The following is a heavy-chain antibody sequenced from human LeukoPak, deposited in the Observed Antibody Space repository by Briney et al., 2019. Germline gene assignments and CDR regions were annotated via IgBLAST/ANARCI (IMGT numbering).Heavy chain of an antibody. CDR2: ISYDGSNK. CDR1: GFTFSSYA. D-gene: IGHD3-10*01. V-gene: IGHV3-30-3*01. J-gene: IGHJ4*02. CDR3: ARETRGFDY. Sequence: GRPLRLSCAASGFTFSSYAMHWVRQAPGKGLEWVAVISYDGSNKYYADSVKGRFTISRDNSKNTLYLQMNSLRAEDTAVYYCARETRGFDYWGQGTLVTVSS.